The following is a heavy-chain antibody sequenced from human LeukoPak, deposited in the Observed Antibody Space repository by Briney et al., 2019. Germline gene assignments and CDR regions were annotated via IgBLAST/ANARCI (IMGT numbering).Heavy chain of an antibody. J-gene: IGHJ4*02. Sequence: GGSLRLSCAASGFTFSNAWMSWVRQAPGKGLEWVGRIKSKTDGGTTDYAAPVKGRFTISRDDSKNTLYLQMNSLRAEDTAVYYCARVESGQFDYWGQGTLVTVSS. CDR1: GFTFSNAW. CDR2: IKSKTDGGTT. CDR3: ARVESGQFDY. V-gene: IGHV3-15*01. D-gene: IGHD5-12*01.